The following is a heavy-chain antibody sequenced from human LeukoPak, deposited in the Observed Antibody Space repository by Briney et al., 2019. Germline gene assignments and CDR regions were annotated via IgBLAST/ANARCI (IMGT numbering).Heavy chain of an antibody. J-gene: IGHJ5*02. CDR1: DGSFSGYS. Sequence: SETLSLTCAVYDGSFSGYSWSWIRQPPGKGLEWIGEINHSGSTNYNPSLKSRVTISLDTSKNQFSLRLTSVTAADTAMYYCARGGQLNWFDPWGQGTLVTVSS. V-gene: IGHV4-34*01. CDR2: INHSGST. CDR3: ARGGQLNWFDP. D-gene: IGHD5-18*01.